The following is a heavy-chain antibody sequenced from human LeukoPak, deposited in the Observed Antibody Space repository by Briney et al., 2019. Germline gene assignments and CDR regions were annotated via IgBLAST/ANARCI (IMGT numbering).Heavy chain of an antibody. Sequence: ASVKVSCKASGYTFTGYYMHWVRQAPGQGLEWMGWINPNSGGANYAQKFQGRVTMTRDTSISTAYMELSRLRSDDTAVYYRARLSSTIQYYYGMDVWGQGTTVTVSS. CDR2: INPNSGGA. V-gene: IGHV1-2*02. CDR3: ARLSSTIQYYYGMDV. D-gene: IGHD2-2*01. J-gene: IGHJ6*02. CDR1: GYTFTGYY.